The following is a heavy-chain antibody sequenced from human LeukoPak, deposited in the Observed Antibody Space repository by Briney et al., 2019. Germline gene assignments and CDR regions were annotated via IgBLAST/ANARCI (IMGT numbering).Heavy chain of an antibody. CDR2: ISGSGGST. Sequence: GGSLRLSCAASGFTVSNNYMSWVRQAPGKGLEWVSAISGSGGSTYYADSVKGRFTISRDNSKNTLYLQMNSLRAEDTAVYYCAKGFPVPNDYGDLWGQGTLVTVSS. CDR3: AKGFPVPNDYGDL. CDR1: GFTVSNNY. J-gene: IGHJ5*02. V-gene: IGHV3-23*01. D-gene: IGHD4-17*01.